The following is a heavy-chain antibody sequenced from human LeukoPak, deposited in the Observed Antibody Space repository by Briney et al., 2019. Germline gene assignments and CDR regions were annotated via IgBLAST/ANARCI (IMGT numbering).Heavy chain of an antibody. V-gene: IGHV4-59*08. CDR1: GGSISSYY. D-gene: IGHD5-24*01. CDR2: IYYSGST. J-gene: IGHJ4*02. CDR3: ASNRRDGYNLEDWGLFDY. Sequence: SETLSLTCTVSGGSISSYYWSWIRQPPGKGLEWIGYIYYSGSTNYNPSLKSRVTISVDTSKNQFSLKLSSVTAADTAVYYCASNRRDGYNLEDWGLFDYWGQGTLVTVSS.